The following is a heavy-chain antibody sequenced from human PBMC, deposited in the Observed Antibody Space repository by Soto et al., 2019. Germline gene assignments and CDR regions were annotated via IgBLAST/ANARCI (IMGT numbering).Heavy chain of an antibody. CDR3: AREGAYYGMDV. D-gene: IGHD1-26*01. CDR2: IGTAGDT. V-gene: IGHV3-13*01. Sequence: GGSLRLSCAASGFTFNSYGMHWVRQGPGKGLEWVSAIGTAGDTYYPGSVKGRFTISRENAKNSLYLQMNSLRAGDTAVHYCAREGAYYGMDVWGQGTTVTAP. CDR1: GFTFNSYG. J-gene: IGHJ6*02.